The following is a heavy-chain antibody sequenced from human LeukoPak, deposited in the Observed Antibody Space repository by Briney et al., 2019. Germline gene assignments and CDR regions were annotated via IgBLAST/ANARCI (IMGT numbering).Heavy chain of an antibody. CDR3: GSPGIVGSDYPQGY. V-gene: IGHV3-64*01. CDR1: GHSLCAHA. CDR2: IYSMRNDT. J-gene: IGHJ1*01. Sequence: GGPLRLSCAPSGHSLCAHAVHCVRHSPEKGREYVSGIYSMRNDTYYAHAVRGRFIISRENHESPVYLQMGRRRAEDMAVYYCGSPGIVGSDYPQGYGGQGPLVTVS. D-gene: IGHD1-26*01.